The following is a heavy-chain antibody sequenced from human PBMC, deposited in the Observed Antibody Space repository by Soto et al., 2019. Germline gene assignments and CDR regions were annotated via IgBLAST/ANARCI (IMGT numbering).Heavy chain of an antibody. CDR2: IYNSGST. CDR3: ASSRVVTTYFDY. V-gene: IGHV4-30-2*06. D-gene: IGHD2-21*02. J-gene: IGHJ4*02. Sequence: SEXLSLTCAVSGGSISRAGYSWSWIRQSPGKGLEWIGYIYNSGSTFYNPSLKSRLTISVDRSKNQLSLQLNSVTAADTAVYYCASSRVVTTYFDYWGQETLVPVSS. CDR1: GGSISRAGYS.